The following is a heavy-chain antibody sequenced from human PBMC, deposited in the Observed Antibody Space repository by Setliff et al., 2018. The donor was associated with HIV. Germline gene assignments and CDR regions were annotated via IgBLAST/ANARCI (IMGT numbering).Heavy chain of an antibody. D-gene: IGHD3-22*01. J-gene: IGHJ3*02. V-gene: IGHV1-46*01. CDR2: INPSGGRT. CDR3: ARCYYDSSGPTDAFDI. CDR1: GYTFTNYY. Sequence: GASVKVSCKASGYTFTNYYIHWVRQAPGQGLEWMGLINPSGGRTSYAQKFKGRVTFTADKSTSTVYMELSSLRSEDTAVYYCARCYYDSSGPTDAFDIWGQGTVVTVSS.